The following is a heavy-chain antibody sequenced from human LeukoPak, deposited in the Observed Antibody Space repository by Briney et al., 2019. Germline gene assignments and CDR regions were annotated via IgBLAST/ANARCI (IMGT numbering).Heavy chain of an antibody. J-gene: IGHJ4*02. V-gene: IGHV3-21*04. Sequence: GGSLRLSCAASGFTFSSYCMNWVRQAPGKGLEWVSSISSSSSYIYYADSVKGRSTISRDNSKNTLYLQMNSLRAEDTAVYYCARARGGYWSGYYPTAPDYWGQGTLVTVSS. D-gene: IGHD3-3*01. CDR2: ISSSSSYI. CDR3: ARARGGYWSGYYPTAPDY. CDR1: GFTFSSYC.